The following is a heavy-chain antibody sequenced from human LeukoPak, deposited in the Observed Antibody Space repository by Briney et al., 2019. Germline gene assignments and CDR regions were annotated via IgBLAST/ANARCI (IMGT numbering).Heavy chain of an antibody. V-gene: IGHV3-48*03. J-gene: IGHJ6*02. CDR2: ISRSGNTI. Sequence: GGSLRLSCAASEFTFTSYELNWVRQAPGKGLDWVSYISRSGNTISYADSVKGRFNIYRDNAKNALYLQMNSLRVEETAVYYCARGHYGMGVWGQGTTVTVSS. CDR1: EFTFTSYE. CDR3: ARGHYGMGV.